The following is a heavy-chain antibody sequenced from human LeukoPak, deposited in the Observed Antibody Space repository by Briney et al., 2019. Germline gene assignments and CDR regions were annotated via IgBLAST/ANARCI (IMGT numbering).Heavy chain of an antibody. D-gene: IGHD3-22*01. Sequence: GASVKVSCKASGGTFSSYAISWVRQAPGQGLEWMGRIIPILGIANYAQKFQGRVTITADKSTSTACMELSSLRSEDTAAYYCASAPNYYDSSGYYFDYWGQGTLVTVSS. CDR2: IIPILGIA. CDR1: GGTFSSYA. CDR3: ASAPNYYDSSGYYFDY. J-gene: IGHJ4*02. V-gene: IGHV1-69*04.